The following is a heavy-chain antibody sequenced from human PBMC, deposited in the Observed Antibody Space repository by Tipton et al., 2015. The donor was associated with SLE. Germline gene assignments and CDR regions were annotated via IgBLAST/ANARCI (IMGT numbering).Heavy chain of an antibody. V-gene: IGHV4-39*07. CDR1: DDSIRNSDFY. Sequence: LSLTCTVSDDSIRNSDFYWGWIRPSPGKGLEWIGSVFYSGSTYYNSSLKSRVTISLDTSKSQVSLKLISVTAADTAVFYCARGPDRGYHFDYWGQGTLVTVSS. J-gene: IGHJ4*02. CDR2: VFYSGST. CDR3: ARGPDRGYHFDY. D-gene: IGHD3-22*01.